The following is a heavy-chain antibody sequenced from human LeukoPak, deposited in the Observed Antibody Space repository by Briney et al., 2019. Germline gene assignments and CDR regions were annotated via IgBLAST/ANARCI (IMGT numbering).Heavy chain of an antibody. CDR3: ARHDYSNYPVFGY. Sequence: PSETLSLTCTVSGGSISYYYWSWIRQPAGKGLEWIGRIQTSGSTNYNPSLKSRVTMSVDTSKNQFSLKLSSVTAADTAVFYCARHDYSNYPVFGYWGQGTLVTVSS. CDR1: GGSISYYY. D-gene: IGHD4-11*01. CDR2: IQTSGST. V-gene: IGHV4-4*07. J-gene: IGHJ4*02.